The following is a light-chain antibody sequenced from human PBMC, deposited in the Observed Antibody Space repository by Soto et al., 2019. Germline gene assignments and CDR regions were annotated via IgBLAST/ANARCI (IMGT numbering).Light chain of an antibody. CDR1: SSVVGTYIL. CDR2: EVN. Sequence: QSVLPQPASVSGSPGQSITISCTGTSSVVGTYILVSWYQQHPGNAPQLMIYEVNKRPSGVSDRFSGSKSGNTASLTISGLQAEDEADYYCCAYAGSHNYVFGNGTKVNVL. J-gene: IGLJ1*01. V-gene: IGLV2-23*02. CDR3: CAYAGSHNYV.